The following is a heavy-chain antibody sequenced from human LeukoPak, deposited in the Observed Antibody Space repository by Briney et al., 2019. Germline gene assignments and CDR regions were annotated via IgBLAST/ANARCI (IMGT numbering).Heavy chain of an antibody. J-gene: IGHJ6*03. D-gene: IGHD1-26*01. Sequence: PGGSLRLSCAASGFTFSTYGMNWVRQAPGKGLEWVSAISGSGDRTYYADSVKGRFTISRGNSKNTLYLQMNSLRAEDTAVYYCAKGSGWEASYYYYYMDVWGKGTTVTISS. V-gene: IGHV3-23*01. CDR3: AKGSGWEASYYYYYMDV. CDR2: ISGSGDRT. CDR1: GFTFSTYG.